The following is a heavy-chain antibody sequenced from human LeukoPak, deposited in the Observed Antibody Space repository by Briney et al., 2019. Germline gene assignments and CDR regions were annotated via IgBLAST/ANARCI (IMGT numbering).Heavy chain of an antibody. CDR2: ISSTDTTM. CDR3: ARGGVFGATYSWFDP. D-gene: IGHD3-3*01. J-gene: IGHJ5*02. V-gene: IGHV3-11*01. Sequence: GGSLRLSCAASGFIFSDYYMTWIRQAPGKGLEWLSYISSTDTTMYQADSVKGRFTVSRDDAKNSLYLQMDSLRAEDTAVYYCARGGVFGATYSWFDPWGRGTLVTVSS. CDR1: GFIFSDYY.